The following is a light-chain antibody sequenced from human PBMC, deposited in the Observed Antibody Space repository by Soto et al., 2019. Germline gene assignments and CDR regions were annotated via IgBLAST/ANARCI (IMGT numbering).Light chain of an antibody. CDR2: DAS. V-gene: IGKV3-11*01. J-gene: IGKJ5*01. Sequence: EIVLTQSPATLSLSPGERATLSCRASQSVSSYLAWYQQKPGQAPRLLIYDASNRATGIPARFSGSGSGTDFTLTISSLEPEDFAVYYCQQHGVTFGQGTRLEI. CDR3: QQHGVT. CDR1: QSVSSY.